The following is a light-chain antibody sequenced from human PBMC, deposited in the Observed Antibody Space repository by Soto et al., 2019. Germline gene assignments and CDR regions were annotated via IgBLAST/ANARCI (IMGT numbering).Light chain of an antibody. Sequence: EIVLTQSPGTLSLSPGERATLSCRASQSVSSSKLVWYQQKPGQAPRLLIYGASSRVTGIPDRFSGSGSGTDFSLTISRLEPEDFAVYYCQQYGRSPFTFGQGTKLEI. CDR2: GAS. J-gene: IGKJ2*01. V-gene: IGKV3-20*01. CDR1: QSVSSSK. CDR3: QQYGRSPFT.